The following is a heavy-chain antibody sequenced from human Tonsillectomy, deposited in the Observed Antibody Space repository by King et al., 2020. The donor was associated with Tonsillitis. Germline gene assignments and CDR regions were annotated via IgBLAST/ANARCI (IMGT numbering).Heavy chain of an antibody. D-gene: IGHD3-10*01. V-gene: IGHV3-66*01. CDR1: GFTISYNY. J-gene: IGHJ4*02. Sequence: VQLVESGGGLVQPGGSLRLSCAASGFTISYNYMSWVRQAPGKGLDWVSLIYTGGSTYYADSVKGRFTISRDNSRNTLYLQMNSLRAEDTAVYYCARDAAYYGSGRALDYWGQGTLVTVSS. CDR2: IYTGGST. CDR3: ARDAAYYGSGRALDY.